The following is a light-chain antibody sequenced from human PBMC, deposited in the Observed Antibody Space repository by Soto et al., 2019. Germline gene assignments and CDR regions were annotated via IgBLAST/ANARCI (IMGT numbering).Light chain of an antibody. CDR3: QQYDTYWT. CDR1: QSISSW. CDR2: KAS. Sequence: DIQMTQSPSTLYASVGDRVTITCRASQSISSWLAWYQQKPGKAPKLLIYKASSLESGVPPRFSGSGSGTEFTLTITSLQHDDFATYYCQQYDTYWTFGQGTKVEIK. V-gene: IGKV1-5*03. J-gene: IGKJ1*01.